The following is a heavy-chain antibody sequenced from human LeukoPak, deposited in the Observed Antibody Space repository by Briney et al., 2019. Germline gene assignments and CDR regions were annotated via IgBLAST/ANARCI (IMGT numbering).Heavy chain of an antibody. CDR3: AKDTDCSSTSCYRDPDFDI. D-gene: IGHD2-2*01. CDR1: GFTFSSYA. J-gene: IGHJ3*02. CDR2: ISGSGGRI. V-gene: IGHV3-23*01. Sequence: GGSLRLSCAASGFTFSSYAMSWVRQAPGEGLEWVSAISGSGGRIQYADSVKGRYTISRDNYKHTLYLQLNSLRAEDTAAYYCAKDTDCSSTSCYRDPDFDIWGQGTMATVSS.